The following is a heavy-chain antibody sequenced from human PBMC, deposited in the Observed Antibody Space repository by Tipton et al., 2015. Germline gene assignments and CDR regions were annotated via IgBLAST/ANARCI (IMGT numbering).Heavy chain of an antibody. Sequence: TLSLTCIVSGGSISSSSYYWGWIRQPPGKGLEWIGYIYFSGDTYYNPSLKSRASIAADTSKNQFSLKLDSVTAADTAVYYCASRRSSGYYWWGQGTLVTVSS. CDR1: GGSISSSSYY. D-gene: IGHD3-22*01. CDR3: ASRRSSGYYW. J-gene: IGHJ4*02. V-gene: IGHV4-31*03. CDR2: IYFSGDT.